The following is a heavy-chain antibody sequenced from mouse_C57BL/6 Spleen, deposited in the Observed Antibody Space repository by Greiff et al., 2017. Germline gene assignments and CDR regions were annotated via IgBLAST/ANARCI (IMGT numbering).Heavy chain of an antibody. CDR3: ARDGTGYYFDY. V-gene: IGHV1-82*01. CDR2: IYPGDGDT. CDR1: GYAFSSSW. J-gene: IGHJ2*01. D-gene: IGHD4-1*01. Sequence: QVQLQQSGPELVKPGASVKISCKASGYAFSSSWMNWVKQRPGKGLEWIGRIYPGDGDTNYNGKFKGKDTLTADKASRTAYMQLSSLTSEDSAVYYCARDGTGYYFDYWGQGTTLTVSS.